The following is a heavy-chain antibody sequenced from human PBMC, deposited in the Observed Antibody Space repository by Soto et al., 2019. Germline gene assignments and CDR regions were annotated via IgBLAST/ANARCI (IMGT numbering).Heavy chain of an antibody. Sequence: QITLKESGPTLVKPTQTLTLTCTFSGFSLSTSGVGVGWIRQPPGKALEWLALIYWDDDKRYSPSLKSRLTITKDTSKNQVVLTLTNMDPVVTATYYCAHRLAATGLFDYWGQGTLVTVSS. CDR3: AHRLAATGLFDY. CDR1: GFSLSTSGVG. D-gene: IGHD6-13*01. J-gene: IGHJ4*02. CDR2: IYWDDDK. V-gene: IGHV2-5*02.